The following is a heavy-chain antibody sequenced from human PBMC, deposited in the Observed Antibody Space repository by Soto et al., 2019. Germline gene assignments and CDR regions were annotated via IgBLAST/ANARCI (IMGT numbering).Heavy chain of an antibody. Sequence: PSETLSLTCTVSGASISSPHDYWGWIRQAPGGELEWIASIYSSGSSYYNSSLKSRVTISLDTSKNQFSLKLSSVTAADTAVYYCAGQPTAGSYYDLGSYYYYYAMDVWGQGTTVTVSS. CDR2: IYSSGSS. V-gene: IGHV4-39*07. CDR1: GASISSPHDY. CDR3: AGQPTAGSYYDLGSYYYYYAMDV. D-gene: IGHD3-10*01. J-gene: IGHJ6*02.